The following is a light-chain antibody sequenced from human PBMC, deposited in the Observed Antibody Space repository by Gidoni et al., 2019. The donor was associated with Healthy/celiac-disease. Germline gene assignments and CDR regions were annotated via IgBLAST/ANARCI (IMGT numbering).Light chain of an antibody. J-gene: IGLJ2*01. V-gene: IGLV1-44*01. CDR1: SSNIGSNT. Sequence: QSVLTQPPSASGTPGQRVTISCSGSSSNIGSNTVNWYQQLPGTAPTPLIYSNNQRPSGVPDRFSGSKSGTSASLAISGLQSEDEADYYCAAWDDSLNVLFGGGTKLTVL. CDR2: SNN. CDR3: AAWDDSLNVL.